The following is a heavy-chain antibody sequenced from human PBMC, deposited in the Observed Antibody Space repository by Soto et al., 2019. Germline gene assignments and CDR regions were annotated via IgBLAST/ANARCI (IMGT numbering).Heavy chain of an antibody. CDR1: GFTFSTYS. CDR3: ARDLRARTRYYYGMDV. D-gene: IGHD3-9*01. CDR2: IWYDGSNK. V-gene: IGHV3-33*01. J-gene: IGHJ6*02. Sequence: GGSLRLSCAASGFTFSTYSMHWVRQAPGKGLEWVAVIWYDGSNKYCADSVKGRFTISRDNSKNTLYLQMNSLRAEDTAVYYCARDLRARTRYYYGMDVWGQGTTVTVSS.